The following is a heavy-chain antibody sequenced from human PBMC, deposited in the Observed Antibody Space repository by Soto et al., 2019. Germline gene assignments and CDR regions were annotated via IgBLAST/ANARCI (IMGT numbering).Heavy chain of an antibody. CDR1: GGSFSGYY. V-gene: IGHV4-34*01. J-gene: IGHJ6*03. CDR3: VSSWPKAVATAGEDCMDV. D-gene: IGHD6-13*01. Sequence: SETLSLTCAVYGGSFSGYYWSWIRQPPGKGLEWIGEINHSGSTNYNPSLKSRVTISVDTSKNQFSLKLSSVTAADTAVFYCVSSWPKAVATAGEDCMDVWGKGTRVTVAS. CDR2: INHSGST.